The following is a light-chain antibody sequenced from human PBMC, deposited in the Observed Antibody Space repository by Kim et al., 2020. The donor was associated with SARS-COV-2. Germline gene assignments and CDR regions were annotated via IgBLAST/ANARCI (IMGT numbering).Light chain of an antibody. CDR2: GAS. CDR1: QSVSSSY. CDR3: QQYGGSPPYT. J-gene: IGKJ2*01. V-gene: IGKV3-20*01. Sequence: SPGERDTLPCRASQSVSSSYLAWYQQKPGQAPRLLIYGASSRATGIPDRFSGSGSGTDFTLTISRLEPEDFAVYYCQQYGGSPPYTFGQGTKLEIK.